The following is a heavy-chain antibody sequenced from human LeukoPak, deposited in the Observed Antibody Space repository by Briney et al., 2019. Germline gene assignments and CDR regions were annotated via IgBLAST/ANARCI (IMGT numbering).Heavy chain of an antibody. CDR2: ISSSSSYI. Sequence: GGSLRLSCAASGFTFSSYSMNWVRQAPGKGLEWVSSISSSSSYIYYADSVKGRFTISRDNAKNSLYLQMNSLRAEDTAVYYCARLQFLGVGDYWGQGTLVTVSS. CDR3: ARLQFLGVGDY. D-gene: IGHD2-8*01. J-gene: IGHJ4*02. V-gene: IGHV3-21*01. CDR1: GFTFSSYS.